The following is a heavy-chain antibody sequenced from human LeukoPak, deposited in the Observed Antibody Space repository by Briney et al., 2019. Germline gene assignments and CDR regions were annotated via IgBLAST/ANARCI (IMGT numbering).Heavy chain of an antibody. CDR3: ARVLEGSSGQHWYFDL. D-gene: IGHD6-19*01. Sequence: SETLSLTCAVYGGSFSGYYWSWIRRPPGKGLEWIGEINHSGSTNYNPSLKSRVTISVDTSKNQFSLRLSSVTAADTAVYYCARVLEGSSGQHWYFDLWGRGTLVTVSS. CDR1: GGSFSGYY. CDR2: INHSGST. J-gene: IGHJ2*01. V-gene: IGHV4-34*01.